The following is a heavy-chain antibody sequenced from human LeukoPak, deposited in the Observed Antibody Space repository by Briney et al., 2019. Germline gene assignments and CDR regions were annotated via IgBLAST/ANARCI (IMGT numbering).Heavy chain of an antibody. V-gene: IGHV3-30*18. CDR3: AKEGWYSSGWYYELVYYYYGMDV. CDR2: ISYDGSNK. Sequence: PGGSLRLSCAASGFTFSSYGMHWVRQAPVKGLEWVAVISYDGSNKYYADSVKGRFTISRDNSKNTLYLQMNSLRAEDTAVYYCAKEGWYSSGWYYELVYYYYGMDVWGQGTTVTVSS. D-gene: IGHD6-19*01. CDR1: GFTFSSYG. J-gene: IGHJ6*02.